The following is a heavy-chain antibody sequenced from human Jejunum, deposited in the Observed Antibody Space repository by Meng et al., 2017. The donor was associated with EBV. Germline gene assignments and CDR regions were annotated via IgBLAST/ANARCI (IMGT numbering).Heavy chain of an antibody. D-gene: IGHD1-26*01. CDR2: IKSDGTTT. CDR3: TRGVGGTSYFDY. Sequence: EVQLVESGGGSVQLGGSLGVSCAASAFTFGSYWMHWVRQAPGKGLVWVSRIKSDGTTTNYADSVEGRFTISRDNAKNTLYLQMDSLRAEDTAVYYCTRGVGGTSYFDYWGQGPLVTVSS. CDR1: AFTFGSYW. V-gene: IGHV3-74*01. J-gene: IGHJ4*02.